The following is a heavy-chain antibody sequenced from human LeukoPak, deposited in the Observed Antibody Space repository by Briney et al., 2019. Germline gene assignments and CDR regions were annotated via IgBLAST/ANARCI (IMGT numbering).Heavy chain of an antibody. V-gene: IGHV1-8*01. Sequence: GASVKVSCKASGYTFTSYDINWLRQATGQGLEWMGWMNPNSGNTGYAQKFQGRVTMTRNTSISTAYMELSSLRSEDTAVYYCARSPSMVAGTWWFDPWGQGTLVTVSS. CDR1: GYTFTSYD. J-gene: IGHJ5*02. D-gene: IGHD6-13*01. CDR2: MNPNSGNT. CDR3: ARSPSMVAGTWWFDP.